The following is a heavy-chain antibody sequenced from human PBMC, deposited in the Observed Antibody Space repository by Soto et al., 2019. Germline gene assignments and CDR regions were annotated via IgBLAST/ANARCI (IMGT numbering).Heavy chain of an antibody. V-gene: IGHV4-61*01. J-gene: IGHJ4*02. Sequence: SETLSLTCTVSGGSVSSGSYYWSWIRQPPGKGLEWIGYIYYSGSTNYNPSLKSRVTISVDTSKNQFSLKLSSVTAADTAVYYCARGGRAPEKDWGQGTLVTVSS. CDR1: GGSVSSGSYY. CDR2: IYYSGST. CDR3: ARGGRAPEKD.